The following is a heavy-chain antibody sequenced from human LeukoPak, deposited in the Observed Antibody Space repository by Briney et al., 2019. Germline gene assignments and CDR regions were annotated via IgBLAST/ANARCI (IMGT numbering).Heavy chain of an antibody. J-gene: IGHJ5*02. Sequence: ASVKVSCKASGYTFTSYGISWVRQAPGQGLEWMGWISAYNGNTNYAQKLQGRVTMTTDTSTSTAYMELRSLRSDDTAVYYCARDGRKNKYCSSTGCPLDPWGQGTLVTVSS. CDR2: ISAYNGNT. CDR3: ARDGRKNKYCSSTGCPLDP. D-gene: IGHD2-2*01. V-gene: IGHV1-18*01. CDR1: GYTFTSYG.